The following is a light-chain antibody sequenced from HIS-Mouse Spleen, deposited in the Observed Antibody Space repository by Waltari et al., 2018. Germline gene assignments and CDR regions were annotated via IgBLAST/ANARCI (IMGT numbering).Light chain of an antibody. CDR3: CSYAGSYTWV. Sequence: QSALTQPRSVSGSPGQSVTISCTGTSSDVGGYNYVSWYQQPPGKAPKRMIYDVSKRPSGVPDRFSGSKSGNTASLTISGLQAEDEADYYCCSYAGSYTWVFGGGTKLTVL. CDR1: SSDVGGYNY. V-gene: IGLV2-11*01. CDR2: DVS. J-gene: IGLJ3*02.